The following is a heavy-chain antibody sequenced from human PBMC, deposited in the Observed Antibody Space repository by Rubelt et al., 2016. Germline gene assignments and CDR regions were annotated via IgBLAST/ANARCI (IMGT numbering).Heavy chain of an antibody. CDR1: GYTFTSYG. CDR2: ISAYIGNT. J-gene: IGHJ4*02. D-gene: IGHD3-10*01. Sequence: QVQLVPSGAEVKKPGASVKVSCKASGYTFTSYGISWVRQAPAQGLEWMGWISAYIGNTNYEQKRHGRVTMTTDTTTSTAYRELRSLRSDDTAVYYCARDPLPVRGVIMTPTHWGQGTLVTVSS. V-gene: IGHV1-18*01. CDR3: ARDPLPVRGVIMTPTH.